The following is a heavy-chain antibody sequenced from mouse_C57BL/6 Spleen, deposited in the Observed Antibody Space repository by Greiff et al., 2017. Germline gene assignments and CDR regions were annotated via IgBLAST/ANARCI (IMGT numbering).Heavy chain of an antibody. Sequence: VQLQQPGAELVKPGASVKLSCKASGYTFTSYWMHWVKQRPGQGLEWIGMIHPNSGSTNYNEKFKSKATLTVDKSSSTAYMQLSSLTSEDSAVYYCARKHYGSSPYAMDYWGQGTSVTVSS. CDR3: ARKHYGSSPYAMDY. CDR1: GYTFTSYW. D-gene: IGHD1-1*01. J-gene: IGHJ4*01. CDR2: IHPNSGST. V-gene: IGHV1-64*01.